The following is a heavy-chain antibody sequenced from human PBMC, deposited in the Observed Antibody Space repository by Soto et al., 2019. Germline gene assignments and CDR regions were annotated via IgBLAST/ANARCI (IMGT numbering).Heavy chain of an antibody. CDR2: IVVGSGNT. CDR3: AAEELRYFDWLLH. J-gene: IGHJ5*02. D-gene: IGHD3-9*01. CDR1: GFTFTSPA. Sequence: SVNVSCKVSGFTFTSPAVQGGRQARGQRLEGIGWIVVGSGNTNYVQKFQERGTITRHMSTSTAYMELRSMRSEATDVYYCAAEELRYFDWLLHWGQGTLVTVSS. V-gene: IGHV1-58*01.